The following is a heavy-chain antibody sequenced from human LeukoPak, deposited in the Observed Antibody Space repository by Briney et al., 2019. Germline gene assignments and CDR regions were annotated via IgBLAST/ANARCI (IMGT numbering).Heavy chain of an antibody. CDR3: ATPYDFPRYGMDV. J-gene: IGHJ6*02. CDR1: GYTPTKLS. V-gene: IGHV1-24*01. D-gene: IGHD2/OR15-2a*01. Sequence: ASVKVSCKVSGYTPTKLSMHWVRQAPGKGLEWMGGFDPEDGETMYAQKFQGRVTMTEDTSTDTAYMELSSLRSEDTAVYYCATPYDFPRYGMDVWGQGTTVTVSS. CDR2: FDPEDGET.